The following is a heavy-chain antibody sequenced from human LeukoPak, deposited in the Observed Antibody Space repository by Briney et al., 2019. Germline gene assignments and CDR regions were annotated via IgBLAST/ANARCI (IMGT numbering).Heavy chain of an antibody. J-gene: IGHJ4*02. CDR2: IIPILGIA. Sequence: SVKVSCKASGGTFSSYAISWVRQAPGQGLEWMGRIIPILGIANYAQKFQGRVTITADKSTSTAYMELSSLRFEDTAVYYCARGLDPRSWYNFDYWGQGTLVTVSS. CDR3: ARGLDPRSWYNFDY. V-gene: IGHV1-69*04. CDR1: GGTFSSYA. D-gene: IGHD6-13*01.